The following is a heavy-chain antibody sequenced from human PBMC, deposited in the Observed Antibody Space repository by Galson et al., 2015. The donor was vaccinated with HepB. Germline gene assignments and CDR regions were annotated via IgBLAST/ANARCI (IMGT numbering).Heavy chain of an antibody. V-gene: IGHV3-23*01. CDR2: ISDSGGST. J-gene: IGHJ5*02. Sequence: SLRLSCAASGFTFSSHAMSWVRQAPVKGLEWVSAISDSGGSTYYADSVQGRFTISRDNSKSTLYLQMNSLGTDDTAVYYCAEARYCGSTSCYSWFWFDPWGQGTLVTVSS. D-gene: IGHD2-2*01. CDR3: AEARYCGSTSCYSWFWFDP. CDR1: GFTFSSHA.